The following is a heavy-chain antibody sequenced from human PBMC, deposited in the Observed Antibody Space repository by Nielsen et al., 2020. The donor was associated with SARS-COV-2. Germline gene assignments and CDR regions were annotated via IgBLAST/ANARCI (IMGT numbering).Heavy chain of an antibody. CDR3: ATPRGYYDSSGAVFDY. Sequence: SETLSLTCTVSGGSISSYYWSWIRQPPGKGLEWIGYIYYSGSTNYNPSLKSRVTISVDTSKNQFSLKLSSVTAADTAVYYCATPRGYYDSSGAVFDYWGQGTLVTVSS. V-gene: IGHV4-59*01. D-gene: IGHD3-22*01. J-gene: IGHJ4*02. CDR1: GGSISSYY. CDR2: IYYSGST.